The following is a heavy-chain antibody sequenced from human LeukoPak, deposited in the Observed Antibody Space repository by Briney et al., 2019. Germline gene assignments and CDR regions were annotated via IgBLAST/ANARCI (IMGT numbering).Heavy chain of an antibody. Sequence: PSETLSLTCTVSGGSISSGSYYWSWIRQPPGKGLEWIGYIYHSGSTYYNPSLKSRVTISVDRSKNQFSLKLSSVTAADTAVYYCARGGDYFYWFDPWGQGTLVTVSS. CDR3: ARGGDYFYWFDP. CDR1: GGSISSGSYY. D-gene: IGHD2/OR15-2a*01. V-gene: IGHV4-30-2*01. CDR2: IYHSGST. J-gene: IGHJ5*02.